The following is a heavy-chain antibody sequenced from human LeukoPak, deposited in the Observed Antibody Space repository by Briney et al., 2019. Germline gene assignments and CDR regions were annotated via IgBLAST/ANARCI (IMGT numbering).Heavy chain of an antibody. CDR2: IYYSGST. CDR3: ARDYGYKSVNWFDP. CDR1: GGSVSSGSYY. V-gene: IGHV4-61*01. Sequence: SETLSLTCTVSGGSVSSGSYYWSWIRQPPGKGLEWIGYIYYSGSTNYNPSLKSRVTISVDTSKNQLSLKLSSVTAADTAVYYCARDYGYKSVNWFDPWGQGTLVTVSS. D-gene: IGHD1-14*01. J-gene: IGHJ5*02.